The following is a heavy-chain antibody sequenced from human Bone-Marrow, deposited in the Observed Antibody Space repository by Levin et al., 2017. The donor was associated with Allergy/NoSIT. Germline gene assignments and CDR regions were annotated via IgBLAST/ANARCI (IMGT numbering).Heavy chain of an antibody. CDR1: GGSFSDYS. CDR3: ARIRVILTGYYRGSQASYYYGMDV. Sequence: SETLSLTCAVYGGSFSDYSWSWIRQPPGKGLEWIGDISHSGSTNYNPSLKGRVTISIDTSKNQFSLELSSVTAADTAVYYCARIRVILTGYYRGSQASYYYGMDVWGQGTTVTVSS. D-gene: IGHD3-9*01. J-gene: IGHJ6*02. CDR2: ISHSGST. V-gene: IGHV4-34*01.